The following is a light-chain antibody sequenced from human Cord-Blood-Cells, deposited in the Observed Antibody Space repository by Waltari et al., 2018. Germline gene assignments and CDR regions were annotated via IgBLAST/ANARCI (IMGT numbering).Light chain of an antibody. CDR1: QSVLYSSNNKNY. CDR2: WAS. V-gene: IGKV4-1*01. CDR3: QQYYSTPYS. J-gene: IGKJ2*03. Sequence: SQSVLYSSNNKNYLAWYQQKPGQPPKLLIYWASTRESGVPDRFSGSGSGTDFTLTISSLQAEDVAVYYCQQYYSTPYSFGQGTKLEIK.